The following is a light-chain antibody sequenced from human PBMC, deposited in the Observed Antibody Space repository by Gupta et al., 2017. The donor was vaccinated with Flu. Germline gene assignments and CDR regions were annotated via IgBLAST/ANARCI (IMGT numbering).Light chain of an antibody. CDR3: QQYGSSPPWT. Sequence: EFVLTQSPVTLSLSPGERATLSCRASQSVSSSYLACYQQKPGQAPRLLIYGASSRATGIPDRFSGSGSGTDFTLTISRLEPEDFAVYYCQQYGSSPPWTFGQGTKVEIK. V-gene: IGKV3-20*01. CDR1: QSVSSSY. J-gene: IGKJ1*01. CDR2: GAS.